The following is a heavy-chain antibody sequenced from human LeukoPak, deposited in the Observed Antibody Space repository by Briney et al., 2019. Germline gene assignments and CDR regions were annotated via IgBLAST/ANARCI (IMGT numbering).Heavy chain of an antibody. D-gene: IGHD6-13*01. CDR1: GFTFGDYA. CDR2: INWKSNNI. CDR3: ARDRAGYFYAMDV. V-gene: IGHV3-9*01. Sequence: GGSLRLSCAASGFTFGDYAMHWVRQAPGKGLEWVSGINWKSNNIGYADSVKGRFTISRDNAKDSLYLQMNSLRTEDTAWYYCARDRAGYFYAMDVWGQGTSVTVSS. J-gene: IGHJ6*02.